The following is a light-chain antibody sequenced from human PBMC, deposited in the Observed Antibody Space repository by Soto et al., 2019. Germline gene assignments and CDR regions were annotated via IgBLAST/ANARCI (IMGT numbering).Light chain of an antibody. CDR2: SAS. V-gene: IGKV3-15*01. CDR1: QSISTN. Sequence: EIVMSQSPGTLSVSPGDRATLSCRASQSISTNLAWFQQKPGQAPMLIIYSASIRATGITARFSGSGSGTEFTLTISSLHSEDFAVYYCQQFNDWPLTFGGGTKVAIK. J-gene: IGKJ4*01. CDR3: QQFNDWPLT.